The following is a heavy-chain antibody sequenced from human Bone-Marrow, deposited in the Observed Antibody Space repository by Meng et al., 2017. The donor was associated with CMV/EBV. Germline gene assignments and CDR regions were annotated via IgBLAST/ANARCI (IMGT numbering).Heavy chain of an antibody. CDR2: IYTDDIKT. CDR1: GFTFIKYA. Sequence: GESLKISCAASGFTFIKYAMSWVRQAPGKGLEWVSVIYTDDIKTYYADSVKGRFTISRDHSKNTLYLQMNSLRAEDTAIYYCVKDDNDYMGEIGSWGQGTLVTVSS. CDR3: VKDDNDYMGEIGS. D-gene: IGHD3-16*01. J-gene: IGHJ5*02. V-gene: IGHV3-23*03.